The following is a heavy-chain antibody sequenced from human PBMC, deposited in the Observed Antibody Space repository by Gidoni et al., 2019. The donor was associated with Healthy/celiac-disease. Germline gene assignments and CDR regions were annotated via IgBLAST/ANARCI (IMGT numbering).Heavy chain of an antibody. Sequence: QVQLQESGPGLVQPSETLSLTCAVSGYSISSGYYWGWIRQPPGKGLEWIGSIYHSGSTYYNPSLKSRVTISVDTSKNQFSLKLSSVTAADTAVYYCARDSTMIVVVHDAFDIWGQGKMVTVSS. D-gene: IGHD3-22*01. CDR3: ARDSTMIVVVHDAFDI. J-gene: IGHJ3*02. CDR2: IYHSGST. CDR1: GYSISSGYY. V-gene: IGHV4-38-2*02.